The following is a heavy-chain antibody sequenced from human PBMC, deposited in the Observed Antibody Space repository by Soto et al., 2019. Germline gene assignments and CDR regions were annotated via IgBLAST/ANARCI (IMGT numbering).Heavy chain of an antibody. CDR2: IYYSGST. D-gene: IGHD3-3*01. CDR1: GGSISSGGYY. CDR3: ARTGSTIFGVVPSYFDY. Sequence: SETLSLTCTVSGGSISSGGYYWSWIRQHPGKGLEWIGYIYYSGSTYYNPSLKSRVTISVDTSKNQFSLKLSSVTAADTAVYYCARTGSTIFGVVPSYFDYWGQGTLDTVSS. V-gene: IGHV4-31*03. J-gene: IGHJ4*02.